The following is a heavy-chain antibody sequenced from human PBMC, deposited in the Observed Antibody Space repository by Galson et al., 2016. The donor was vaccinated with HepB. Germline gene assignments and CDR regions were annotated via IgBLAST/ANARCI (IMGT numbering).Heavy chain of an antibody. CDR1: GGTFSNFA. CDR3: ARDGRAWVGLDV. V-gene: IGHV1-69*06. J-gene: IGHJ6*02. Sequence: SVKVSCKASGGTFSNFAISWLRQAPGQGLEWMGGIIPLFGATNYAQKFQGRVTITADKSTTTVYMDLSSLRSEDTAVYYCARDGRAWVGLDVWGQGTTVTVSS. CDR2: IIPLFGAT. D-gene: IGHD3/OR15-3a*01.